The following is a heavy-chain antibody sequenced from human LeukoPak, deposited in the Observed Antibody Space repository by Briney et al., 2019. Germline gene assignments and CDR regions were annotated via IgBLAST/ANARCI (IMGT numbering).Heavy chain of an antibody. V-gene: IGHV4-59*01. CDR1: GGSISSYH. CDR2: TYNSGST. J-gene: IGHJ4*02. Sequence: SETLSLTCTVSGGSISSYHWSWIRQPPGKGLEWIGDTYNSGSTNYNPSLKSRVTISVDTSKNQFSLKLTSVTAADTAVYYCARGVYQLPNYWGQGTLVTVSS. CDR3: ARGVYQLPNY. D-gene: IGHD2-2*01.